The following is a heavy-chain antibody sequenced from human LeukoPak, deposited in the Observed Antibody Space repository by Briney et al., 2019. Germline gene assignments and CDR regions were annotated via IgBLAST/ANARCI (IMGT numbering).Heavy chain of an antibody. CDR1: GFTFSSYG. J-gene: IGHJ6*03. D-gene: IGHD3-3*01. CDR3: ARGARMGYYDFWSGYPSVGYYYMDV. Sequence: GGSLRLSCAASGFTFSSYGMSWVRQAPGKGLEWVANIKQDGSEKYYVDSVKGRFTISRDNAKNSLYLQMNSLRAEDTAVYYCARGARMGYYDFWSGYPSVGYYYMDVWGKGTTVTVSS. V-gene: IGHV3-7*01. CDR2: IKQDGSEK.